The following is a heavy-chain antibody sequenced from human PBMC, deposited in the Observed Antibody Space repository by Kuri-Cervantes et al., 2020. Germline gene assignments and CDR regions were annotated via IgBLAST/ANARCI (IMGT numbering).Heavy chain of an antibody. Sequence: SLKISCAASGFTFDDYGMHWVRQAPGKGLEWVSGISWNSGIIGYADSVKGRFTISRDNSKNTLYLQMNRLRAEDTATYYCARDPNGDYVGAHWFDPGGQGTLVTVSS. V-gene: IGHV3-9*01. D-gene: IGHD4-17*01. CDR3: ARDPNGDYVGAHWFDP. CDR1: GFTFDDYG. J-gene: IGHJ5*02. CDR2: ISWNSGII.